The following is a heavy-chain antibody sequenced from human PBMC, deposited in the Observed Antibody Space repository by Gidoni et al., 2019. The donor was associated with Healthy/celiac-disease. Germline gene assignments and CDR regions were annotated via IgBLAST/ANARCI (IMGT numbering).Heavy chain of an antibody. Sequence: QVQPVESGGGVVQPGRSLRLSCAASGFTFSSYAMHWVRQAPGKRLVWVAVISYDGSNKYYADSVKGRFTISRDNSKNTLYLQMNSLRAEDTAVYYCARGGGSVVVVAATLPDYWGQGTLVTVSS. CDR3: ARGGGSVVVVAATLPDY. CDR1: GFTFSSYA. CDR2: ISYDGSNK. D-gene: IGHD2-15*01. J-gene: IGHJ4*02. V-gene: IGHV3-30-3*01.